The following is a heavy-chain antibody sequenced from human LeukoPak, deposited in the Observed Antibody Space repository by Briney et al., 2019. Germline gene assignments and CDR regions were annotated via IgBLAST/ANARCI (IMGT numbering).Heavy chain of an antibody. D-gene: IGHD3-10*01. CDR3: ARILWFGEFRRSNHYYFDY. CDR1: GGSFSGYY. Sequence: SETLSLTCAVYGGSFSGYYWSWIRQPPGKGLEWIGSIYYSGSTYYSPSLKSRVTISVDTSKNQFSLKLSSVTAADTAVYYCARILWFGEFRRSNHYYFDYWGQGTLVTVSS. J-gene: IGHJ4*02. V-gene: IGHV4-34*01. CDR2: IYYSGST.